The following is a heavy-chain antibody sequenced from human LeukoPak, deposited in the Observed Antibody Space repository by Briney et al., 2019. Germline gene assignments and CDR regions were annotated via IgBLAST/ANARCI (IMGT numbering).Heavy chain of an antibody. J-gene: IGHJ5*02. Sequence: GGSLRLSCAASGFTFDDYGMSWVRQAPGKGLEWIFGVNWNGGSTGYADSVKGRFTISRDNAKNSLYLQMNSLRAEDTALYYCVRDRCSSTSCHDSPSWFDPWGQGTLVTVSS. D-gene: IGHD2-2*01. V-gene: IGHV3-20*04. CDR1: GFTFDDYG. CDR3: VRDRCSSTSCHDSPSWFDP. CDR2: VNWNGGST.